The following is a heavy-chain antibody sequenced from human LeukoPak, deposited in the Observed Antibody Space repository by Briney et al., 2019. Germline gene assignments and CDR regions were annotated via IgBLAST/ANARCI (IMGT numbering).Heavy chain of an antibody. J-gene: IGHJ6*03. V-gene: IGHV3-48*03. CDR2: ISSSGSTI. D-gene: IGHD3-9*01. CDR1: GFTFSSYE. Sequence: GGSLRLSXAASGFTFSSYEMNWVRQAPGKGLEWVSYISSSGSTIYYADSVKGRFTISRDNAKNSLYLQMNSLRAEDTAVYYCARGSSPVLRYFDWLPHGPDYYYMDVWGKGTTVTVSS. CDR3: ARGSSPVLRYFDWLPHGPDYYYMDV.